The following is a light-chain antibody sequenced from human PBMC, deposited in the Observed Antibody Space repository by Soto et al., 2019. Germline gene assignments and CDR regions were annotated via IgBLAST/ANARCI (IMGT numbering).Light chain of an antibody. J-gene: IGKJ3*01. CDR1: QDISSL. V-gene: IGKV1-12*01. Sequence: IQMTQSPSSVSASVGDRVTITCRASQDISSLLAWYQHKPGKAPKLLIYAATTLQSGVPSRFSGSESGTEFTLTISSLHPDDFATYYCQQDDTFPFTFGPGTKVDMK. CDR2: AAT. CDR3: QQDDTFPFT.